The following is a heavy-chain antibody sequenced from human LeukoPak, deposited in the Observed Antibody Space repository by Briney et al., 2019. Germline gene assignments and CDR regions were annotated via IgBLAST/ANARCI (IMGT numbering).Heavy chain of an antibody. CDR2: LNSKNGDT. Sequence: GASVKVSCKTSGYTFTAYYIHWVRQAPGQGLQWMGWLNSKNGDTTYAQKFQGRVTMTRDTPISTAYMELSSLKSDDTAIYYCARGWSSDFDYWGQGTLVTVSS. D-gene: IGHD2-8*01. CDR3: ARGWSSDFDY. J-gene: IGHJ4*02. CDR1: GYTFTAYY. V-gene: IGHV1-2*02.